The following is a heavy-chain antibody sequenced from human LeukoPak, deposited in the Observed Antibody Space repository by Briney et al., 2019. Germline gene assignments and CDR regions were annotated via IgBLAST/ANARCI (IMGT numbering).Heavy chain of an antibody. Sequence: GGSLRLSCAASGFTFSSYEMNWVRQAPGKGLEWVSYISGSGSTIYYADSVKGRFTVSRDNAKNSLYLQMNSLRAEDTAVYYCAELGITMIGGVWGKGTTVTISS. CDR3: AELGITMIGGV. CDR1: GFTFSSYE. D-gene: IGHD3-10*02. V-gene: IGHV3-48*03. CDR2: ISGSGSTI. J-gene: IGHJ6*04.